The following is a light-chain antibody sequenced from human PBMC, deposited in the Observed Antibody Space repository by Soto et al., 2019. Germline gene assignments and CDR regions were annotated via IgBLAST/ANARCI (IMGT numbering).Light chain of an antibody. CDR2: DVS. CDR3: CSYAGSYHYV. CDR1: NSNIGAGYD. Sequence: QSVLTQPPSVSGAPGQRVTISCTGSNSNIGAGYDVHWYQQHPGKAPKLMIYDVSKRPAGVPDRFSGSKSGNTASLTISGLQAEDEAAYYCCSYAGSYHYVFRNATKVT. V-gene: IGLV1-40*01. J-gene: IGLJ1*01.